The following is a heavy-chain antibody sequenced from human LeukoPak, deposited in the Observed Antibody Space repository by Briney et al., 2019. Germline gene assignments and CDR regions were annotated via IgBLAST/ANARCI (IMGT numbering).Heavy chain of an antibody. V-gene: IGHV3-48*01. CDR1: GFTLSSYS. CDR3: GRDRCSSTSCYWGEDFDY. Sequence: GGSLRLSCVDPGFTLSSYSMNWVRQAPGKGLEWVSYISSSSSTIYYAHSVKGRYSLSRDNAKNSLYLQMNSLRAEDTAVYYCGRDRCSSTSCYWGEDFDYWGQGTLVTVSS. J-gene: IGHJ4*02. D-gene: IGHD2-2*01. CDR2: ISSSSSTI.